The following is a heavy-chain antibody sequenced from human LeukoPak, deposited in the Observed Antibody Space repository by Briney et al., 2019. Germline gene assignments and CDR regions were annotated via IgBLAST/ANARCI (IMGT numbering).Heavy chain of an antibody. CDR3: ARGLGDYYDSSGYSQRNYYYYYMDV. V-gene: IGHV4-59*01. J-gene: IGHJ6*03. Sequence: SETLSLTCTVSGGSISSYYWSWIRQPPGKGLEGIGYIYYSGSTNYNPSLKSRVTISVDTSKNQFSLKLSSVTAADTAVYYCARGLGDYYDSSGYSQRNYYYYYMDVWGKGTTVTVSX. CDR2: IYYSGST. D-gene: IGHD3-22*01. CDR1: GGSISSYY.